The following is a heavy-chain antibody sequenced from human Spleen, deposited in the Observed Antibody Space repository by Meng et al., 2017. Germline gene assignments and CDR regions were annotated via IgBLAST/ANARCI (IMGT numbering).Heavy chain of an antibody. CDR2: IYPGDSDT. D-gene: IGHD6-13*01. J-gene: IGHJ4*02. CDR1: GYSFTSYW. V-gene: IGHV5-51*01. Sequence: GESLKISCMGSGYSFTSYWIGWVRQLPGKGLEWMGIIYPGDSDTRYSPSFQGQVTISADKSISTAYLQWSSLKASDTAIYYCARRVIAAAAYYFDYWGQGALVTVSS. CDR3: ARRVIAAAAYYFDY.